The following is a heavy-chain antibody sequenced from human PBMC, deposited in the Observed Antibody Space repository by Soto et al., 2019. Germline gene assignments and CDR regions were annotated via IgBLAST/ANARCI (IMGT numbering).Heavy chain of an antibody. CDR2: IYYSGST. D-gene: IGHD3-3*01. Sequence: SETLSLTCTVSGGSISSSSYYWGWIRQPPGKGLEWIGSIYYSGSTYYNPSLKSRVTISVDTSKNQFSLKLSSVTAADTAVYYCARQVGAITIFGVVYHNYFDYWGQGTLVTVSS. CDR3: ARQVGAITIFGVVYHNYFDY. CDR1: GGSISSSSYY. V-gene: IGHV4-39*01. J-gene: IGHJ4*02.